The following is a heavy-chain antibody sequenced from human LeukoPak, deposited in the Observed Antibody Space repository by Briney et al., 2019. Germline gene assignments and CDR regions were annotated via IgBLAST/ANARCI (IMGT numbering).Heavy chain of an antibody. V-gene: IGHV1-2*02. D-gene: IGHD6-19*01. CDR2: INPNSGGT. J-gene: IGHJ5*02. CDR3: ARGGQWLATNWFDP. CDR1: GYTFTGYC. Sequence: ASVKVSCKASGYTFTGYCMHWVRQAPGQGLEWMGWINPNSGGTNYAQKFQGRVTMTRDTSISTAYMELSRLRSDDTAVYYCARGGQWLATNWFDPWGQGTLVTVSS.